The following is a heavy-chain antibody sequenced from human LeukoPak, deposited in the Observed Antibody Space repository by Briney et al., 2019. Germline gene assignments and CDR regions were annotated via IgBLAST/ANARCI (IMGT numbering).Heavy chain of an antibody. CDR1: GYTFTSYG. V-gene: IGHV1-2*07. D-gene: IGHD6-13*01. CDR2: INPNSGGT. Sequence: ASVKVSFKASGYTFTSYGISWVRQAPGQGLEWMGWINPNSGGTNYAHKFQGRVTMTRDTSISTAYMELSRLRSDDTAVYYCARDRPPQLVRPFDYWGQGTLVTVSS. CDR3: ARDRPPQLVRPFDY. J-gene: IGHJ4*02.